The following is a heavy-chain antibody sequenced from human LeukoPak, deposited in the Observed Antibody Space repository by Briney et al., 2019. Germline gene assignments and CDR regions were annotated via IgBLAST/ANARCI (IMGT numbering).Heavy chain of an antibody. CDR1: GYTFTNYY. CDR2: ISAYNGNT. V-gene: IGHV1-18*04. Sequence: GASVKVSCKTSGYTFTNYYIHWVRQAPGQGLEWMGWISAYNGNTNYAQKLQGRVTMTTDTSTSTAYMELRSLRSDDTAVYYCARTARRNGMDVWGQGTTVTVSS. CDR3: ARTARRNGMDV. J-gene: IGHJ6*02.